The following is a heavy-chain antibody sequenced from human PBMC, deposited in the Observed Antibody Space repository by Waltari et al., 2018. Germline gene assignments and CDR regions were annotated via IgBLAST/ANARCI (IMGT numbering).Heavy chain of an antibody. CDR1: GGTFSSYA. V-gene: IGHV1-69*14. CDR2: IIPIFGTA. D-gene: IGHD3-22*01. J-gene: IGHJ4*02. Sequence: QVQLVQSGAEVKKPGSSVKVYCKASGGTFSSYAISWVRQAPGQGLEWMGGIIPIFGTANYAQKFQGRVTITADKSTSTAYMELSSLRSEDTAVYYCARGLAVDYYDSSGYYFDYWGQGTLVTVSS. CDR3: ARGLAVDYYDSSGYYFDY.